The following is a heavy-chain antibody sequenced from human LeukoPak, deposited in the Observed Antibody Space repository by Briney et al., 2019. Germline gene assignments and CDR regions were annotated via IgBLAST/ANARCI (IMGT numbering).Heavy chain of an antibody. Sequence: ASVKVSCKASGYTFTSYGISWVRRAPGQGLEWMGWIGAYNGNTNYAQKLQGRVTMTTDTSTSTAYMELRSLRSDDTAVYYCARMLRCSSTSRYSARYYYYMDVWGKGTTVTVSS. CDR3: ARMLRCSSTSRYSARYYYYMDV. CDR1: GYTFTSYG. V-gene: IGHV1-18*01. D-gene: IGHD2-2*01. J-gene: IGHJ6*03. CDR2: IGAYNGNT.